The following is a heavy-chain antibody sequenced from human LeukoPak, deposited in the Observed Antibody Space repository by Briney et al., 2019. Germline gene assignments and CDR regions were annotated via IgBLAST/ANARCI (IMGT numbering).Heavy chain of an antibody. J-gene: IGHJ6*02. CDR2: ISYDGSNK. CDR1: TFTVASNY. Sequence: GGSLRLSCAVSTFTVASNYMSWVRQAPGKGLEWVAVISYDGSNKYYADSVKGRFTISRDNSKNTLYLQMNSLRAEDTAVYYCARDRGGYTRNYYYYGMDVWGQGTTVTVSS. D-gene: IGHD5-12*01. V-gene: IGHV3-30*19. CDR3: ARDRGGYTRNYYYYGMDV.